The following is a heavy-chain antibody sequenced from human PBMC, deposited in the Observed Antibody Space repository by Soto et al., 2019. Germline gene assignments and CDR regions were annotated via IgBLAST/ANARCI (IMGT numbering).Heavy chain of an antibody. J-gene: IGHJ4*02. V-gene: IGHV3-23*01. CDR3: AKYVLRFLEWASTLRSGEYYFVY. Sequence: EVQLLESGGGLVQPGGSLRLSCAASGFTFSSYAMSWVRQAPGKGLEWVSAISGSGGSTYYADSVKGRFTISRDNSKNTLYLQMNSLRAEDTAVYYCAKYVLRFLEWASTLRSGEYYFVYWGQGTLVTVSS. CDR1: GFTFSSYA. D-gene: IGHD3-3*01. CDR2: ISGSGGST.